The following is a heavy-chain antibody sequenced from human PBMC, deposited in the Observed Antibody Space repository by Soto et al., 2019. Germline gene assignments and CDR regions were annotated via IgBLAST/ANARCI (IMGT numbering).Heavy chain of an antibody. D-gene: IGHD6-19*01. CDR3: AKDTYSSSPYYMDV. V-gene: IGHV3-9*01. J-gene: IGHJ6*03. CDR2: ISWNSGNI. CDR1: GCTFDDYA. Sequence: EVHLVESGGGLVQPGRSLRLSCAASGCTFDDYAMHWVRQVPGKGLEWVSGISWNSGNIGYADSVKGRFTISRDNAKNSLYLQMNSLRVEDTALYFCAKDTYSSSPYYMDVWGKGTTVTVSS.